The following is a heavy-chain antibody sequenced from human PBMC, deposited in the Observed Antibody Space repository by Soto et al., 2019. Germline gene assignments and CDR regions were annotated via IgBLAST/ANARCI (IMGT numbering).Heavy chain of an antibody. J-gene: IGHJ4*02. CDR3: AKDRRITMVRGSLRSFDS. CDR2: ISDDGNNR. CDR1: GFTFRNYG. V-gene: IGHV3-30*18. Sequence: PGGSLRLSCAASGFTFRNYGMHWVRQAPGKGLEWVAVISDDGNNRYNAASVKGRFIISRDNSKNTLYLQMNSLRAEDTAVYYCAKDRRITMVRGSLRSFDSWGRGTLVTVSS. D-gene: IGHD3-10*01.